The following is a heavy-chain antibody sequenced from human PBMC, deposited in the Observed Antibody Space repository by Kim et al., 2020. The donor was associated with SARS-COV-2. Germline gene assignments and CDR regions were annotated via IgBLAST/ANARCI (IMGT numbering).Heavy chain of an antibody. CDR1: GGTFSSYA. CDR3: ARDIKVTIFGDPHSLDV. Sequence: SVKVSCKASGGTFSSYAISWVRQAPGQGLEWMGGIIPIFGTANYAQKFQGRVTITADESTSTAYMELSSLRSEDTAVYYCARDIKVTIFGDPHSLDVWGQGTTVTVSS. J-gene: IGHJ6*02. D-gene: IGHD3-3*01. V-gene: IGHV1-69*13. CDR2: IIPIFGTA.